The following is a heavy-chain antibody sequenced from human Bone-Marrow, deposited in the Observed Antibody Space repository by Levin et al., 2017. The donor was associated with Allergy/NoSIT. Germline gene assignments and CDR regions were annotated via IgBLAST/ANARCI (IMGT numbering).Heavy chain of an antibody. Sequence: SETLSLTCTVSGESVSSSGFYWTWIRQYPGKGLEWIGHIYYPGNTSYNPSLKSRVSISEDRSKNQFSLKLDSVTAADTAVYYCARESVYYGSGSSIDCWGQGTLVTVSS. V-gene: IGHV4-31*02. CDR1: GESVSSSGFY. CDR2: IYYPGNT. J-gene: IGHJ4*02. CDR3: ARESVYYGSGSSIDC. D-gene: IGHD3-10*01.